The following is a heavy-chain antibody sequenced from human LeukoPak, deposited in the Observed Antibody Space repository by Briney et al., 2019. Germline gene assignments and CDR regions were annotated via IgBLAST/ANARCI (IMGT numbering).Heavy chain of an antibody. J-gene: IGHJ4*02. CDR3: ARFYSRSGGYFDY. Sequence: GGSLRLSCAASGFTVSSNYMSWIRQAPGKGLEWVSIIYSGGSTYYADSVKGRFTISRDNSKNTLYLQINSLRAEDTAVYYCARFYSRSGGYFDYWGQGTLVTVSS. V-gene: IGHV3-53*01. CDR1: GFTVSSNY. D-gene: IGHD2-15*01. CDR2: IYSGGST.